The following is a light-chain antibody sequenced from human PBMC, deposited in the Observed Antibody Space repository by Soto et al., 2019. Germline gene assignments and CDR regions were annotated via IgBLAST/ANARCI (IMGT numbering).Light chain of an antibody. Sequence: QSALTQPPSESGSPGQSVTISCTGTGSDVGAYDYVSWYQQHSGKAPKLMIYEVSQRPSGVPDRFSGSKSGNTASLIVSGLQAEDEADYYCSSYAGSNNNVVFGGGTKLTVL. CDR3: SSYAGSNNNVV. CDR1: GSDVGAYDY. V-gene: IGLV2-8*01. J-gene: IGLJ2*01. CDR2: EVS.